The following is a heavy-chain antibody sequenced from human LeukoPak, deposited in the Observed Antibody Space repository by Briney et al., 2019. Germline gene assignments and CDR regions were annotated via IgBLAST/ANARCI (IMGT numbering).Heavy chain of an antibody. V-gene: IGHV1-58*02. J-gene: IGHJ4*02. CDR3: ALVPAATDY. CDR2: IVVGSGNT. Sequence: SVKVSCKASGFTFTSSAMQWVRQARGQCLEWMGWIVVGSGNTNYAQKFQERVTITRDMSTSTAYMELSSLRSEDTAVYYCALVPAATDYWGQGTLVTVSS. CDR1: GFTFTSSA. D-gene: IGHD2-2*01.